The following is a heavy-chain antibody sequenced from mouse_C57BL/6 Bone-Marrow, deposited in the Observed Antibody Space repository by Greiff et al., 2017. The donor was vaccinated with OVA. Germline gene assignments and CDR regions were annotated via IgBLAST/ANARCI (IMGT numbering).Heavy chain of an antibody. CDR2: ISSGGSYT. Sequence: EVKVVESGGDLVKPGGSLKLSCAASGFTFSSYGMSWVRQTPDKRLEWVATISSGGSYTYYPDSVKGRFTISRDNAKNTLYLQMSSLKSEDTAMYYCASPSYYYGSSYDAYGGQGTLVTVSA. CDR1: GFTFSSYG. CDR3: ASPSYYYGSSYDAY. J-gene: IGHJ3*01. D-gene: IGHD1-1*01. V-gene: IGHV5-6*01.